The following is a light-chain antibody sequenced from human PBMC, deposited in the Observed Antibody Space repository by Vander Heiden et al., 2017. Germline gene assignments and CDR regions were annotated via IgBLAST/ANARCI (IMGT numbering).Light chain of an antibody. CDR3: QSYDSSLSGSVV. CDR2: GNS. J-gene: IGLJ2*01. Sequence: QSVLTPPPSVSGAPGQRVTISCTGSSSNIGAGYDVHWYQQLPGTAPKLLIYGNSNRPSGVPDRFSGSKSGTSASLAITGLQAEDEADYYCQSYDSSLSGSVVFGGGTKL. CDR1: SSNIGAGYD. V-gene: IGLV1-40*01.